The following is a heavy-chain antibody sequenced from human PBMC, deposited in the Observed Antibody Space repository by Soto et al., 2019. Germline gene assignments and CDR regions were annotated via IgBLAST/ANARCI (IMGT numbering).Heavy chain of an antibody. CDR1: GFTFSSYA. CDR3: AKNSVARYDSSGYFYLVAEYFQH. V-gene: IGHV3-23*01. Sequence: GGSLRLSCAASGFTFSSYAMSWVRQAPGKGLEWVSAISGSGGSTYYADSVKGRFTISRDNSKNTLYLQMNSLRAEDTAVYYCAKNSVARYDSSGYFYLVAEYFQHWGQGTLVTVSS. CDR2: ISGSGGST. J-gene: IGHJ1*01. D-gene: IGHD3-22*01.